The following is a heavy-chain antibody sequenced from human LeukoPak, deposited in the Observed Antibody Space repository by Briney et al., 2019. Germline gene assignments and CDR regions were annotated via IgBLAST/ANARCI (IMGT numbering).Heavy chain of an antibody. Sequence: GGSLRLSCAASGLTFSSYGMHWVRQAPGKGLEWVAVISYDGSNKYYADSVKGRFTISRDNSKSTLYLQMNSLRAEDTAVYYCAKVRHCSSTSCYQYYYYGMDVWGQGTTVTVSS. J-gene: IGHJ6*02. CDR1: GLTFSSYG. D-gene: IGHD2-2*01. V-gene: IGHV3-30*18. CDR3: AKVRHCSSTSCYQYYYYGMDV. CDR2: ISYDGSNK.